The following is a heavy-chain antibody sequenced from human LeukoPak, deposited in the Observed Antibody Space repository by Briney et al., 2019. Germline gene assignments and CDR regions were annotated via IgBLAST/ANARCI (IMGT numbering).Heavy chain of an antibody. Sequence: ASVTVSCTASGYTFTSYARHWVRQARRQRLGWMGWINAGNRNTKYSQEFQRSHTITSDTSARAAYMELSCLSSEDMAVYNCARGGITATLYYMDVWGKGTTVTVSS. CDR2: INAGNRNT. V-gene: IGHV1-3*03. J-gene: IGHJ6*03. CDR3: ARGGITATLYYMDV. CDR1: GYTFTSYA. D-gene: IGHD1/OR15-1a*01.